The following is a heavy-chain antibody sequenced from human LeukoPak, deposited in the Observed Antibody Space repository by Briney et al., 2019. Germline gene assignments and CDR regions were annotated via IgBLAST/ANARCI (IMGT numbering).Heavy chain of an antibody. D-gene: IGHD6-13*01. V-gene: IGHV3-66*01. Sequence: PGGSLRLSCAASGFTVSSSYMSWVRQAPGKGLEWVSVIYSGGSTYYADSVKGRFTISRDNSKNTLYLQMNSLRAEDTAVYYCARGPAAAGLDYWGQGTLVTVSS. CDR3: ARGPAAAGLDY. CDR2: IYSGGST. J-gene: IGHJ4*02. CDR1: GFTVSSSY.